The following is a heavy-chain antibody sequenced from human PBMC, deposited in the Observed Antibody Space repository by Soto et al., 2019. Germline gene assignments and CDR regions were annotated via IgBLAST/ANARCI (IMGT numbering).Heavy chain of an antibody. J-gene: IGHJ6*02. CDR1: GFTFSSYA. Sequence: QVQLVESGGGVVQPGRSLRLSCAASGFTFSSYAMHWVRQAPGKGLEWVAVISYDGSNKYYADSVKGRFTISRDNSKNTRYLQMNSLRAGDTAVYYWARETYYDFWSGPYYGMDVWGQGTTVTVSS. V-gene: IGHV3-30-3*01. CDR2: ISYDGSNK. CDR3: ARETYYDFWSGPYYGMDV. D-gene: IGHD3-3*01.